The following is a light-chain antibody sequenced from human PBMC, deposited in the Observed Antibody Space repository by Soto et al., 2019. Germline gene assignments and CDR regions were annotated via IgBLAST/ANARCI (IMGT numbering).Light chain of an antibody. CDR1: QDISNS. CDR3: QNYNSAPLT. CDR2: ATS. V-gene: IGKV1-27*01. Sequence: DXXXTXXXXSLSASVGDRVTITCRASQDISNSLAWYQQKPGKVPKVLIYATSILQSGVPARFSGSGSGTDFTLTISSLQPEDVATYYCQNYNSAPLTFGGGTKVEI. J-gene: IGKJ4*01.